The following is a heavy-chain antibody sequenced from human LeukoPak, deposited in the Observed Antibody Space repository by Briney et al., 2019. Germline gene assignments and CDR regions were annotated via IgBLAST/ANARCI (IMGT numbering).Heavy chain of an antibody. V-gene: IGHV3-74*03. Sequence: GGTLRLSCAASGFTFSNDWMHWVGQAPGKGLVLFSRINSDRSSTTYASSVNARFTISRDNANNTLFLQMSSLRAEDTGIYYCVRAMGSIVDFWGQGTLVTVSS. D-gene: IGHD1-26*01. CDR1: GFTFSNDW. CDR2: INSDRSST. CDR3: VRAMGSIVDF. J-gene: IGHJ4*02.